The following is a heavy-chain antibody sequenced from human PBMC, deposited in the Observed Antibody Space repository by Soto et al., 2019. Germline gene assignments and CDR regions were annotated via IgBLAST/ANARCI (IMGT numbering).Heavy chain of an antibody. D-gene: IGHD3-3*01. CDR1: GGSLSSYY. CDR3: ARPPRGDFGCGYPIDF. J-gene: IGHJ4*02. V-gene: IGHV4-59*01. Sequence: SETLSLTCTVSGGSLSSYYWSWIRQPPGKGLGWSGYIYYSGSTNYNPSLKSRGTISVDTSQNQSSGRLGSVTAADTAFYYWARPPRGDFGCGYPIDFWGQGTMVTVSS. CDR2: IYYSGST.